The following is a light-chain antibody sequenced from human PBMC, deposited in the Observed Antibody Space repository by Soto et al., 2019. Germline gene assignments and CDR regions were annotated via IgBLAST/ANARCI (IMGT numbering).Light chain of an antibody. CDR2: GTS. V-gene: IGKV3-15*01. Sequence: EVVMTQSPATLSVSPVERATLSCRASHGVSSNLAWYQQKPGQAPRLLVYGTSTRATGIPARFSGSGSGTEFTLTISSLQSEDFAVYYCQHYNNWPRTFGQGTKVEIK. CDR1: HGVSSN. J-gene: IGKJ1*01. CDR3: QHYNNWPRT.